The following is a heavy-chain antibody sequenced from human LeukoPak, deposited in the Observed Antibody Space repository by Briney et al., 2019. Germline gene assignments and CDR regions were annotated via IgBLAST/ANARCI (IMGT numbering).Heavy chain of an antibody. V-gene: IGHV3-30*02. D-gene: IGHD3-3*01. CDR3: AEGEGGDDYDFWSGYLGFDY. J-gene: IGHJ4*02. CDR1: GFTFSSYG. Sequence: GGSLRLSCAASGFTFSSYGMHWVRHAPGKGLERVAFIRYDGSNKYYADSVKSRFTISRDNSKNTLYLQMNSLSAEDTGVYYCAEGEGGDDYDFWSGYLGFDYWGQGPLVTVSS. CDR2: IRYDGSNK.